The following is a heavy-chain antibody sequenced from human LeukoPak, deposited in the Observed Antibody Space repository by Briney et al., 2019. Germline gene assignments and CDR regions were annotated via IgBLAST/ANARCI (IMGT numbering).Heavy chain of an antibody. CDR2: ISSSGSVI. Sequence: GGSLRLSCATSGFIFRDYNMNWGRQAPGKGLEWVAHISSSGSVIYYADSVKGRFTISRDNAKNSLYLQMNSLRAEDAAVYYCARGAATGPRFYYFYMDVWGGGTTVTVSS. CDR3: ARGAATGPRFYYFYMDV. J-gene: IGHJ6*03. CDR1: GFIFRDYN. V-gene: IGHV3-48*04. D-gene: IGHD3-16*01.